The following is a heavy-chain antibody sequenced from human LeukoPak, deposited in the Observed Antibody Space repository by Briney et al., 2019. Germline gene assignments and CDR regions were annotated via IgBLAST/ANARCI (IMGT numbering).Heavy chain of an antibody. J-gene: IGHJ4*02. CDR1: GFTFSNYW. CDR3: ARVSRHNFGSFDY. V-gene: IGHV3-7*01. Sequence: GGSLRLSCVASGFTFSNYWMSWVRQAPGKGLEWVANIKQVGGVKYYVDSVTGRFTIFRDNAKNSLYLQMNSLRAEDTAVYYCARVSRHNFGSFDYWGQGTLVTVSS. D-gene: IGHD1-1*01. CDR2: IKQVGGVK.